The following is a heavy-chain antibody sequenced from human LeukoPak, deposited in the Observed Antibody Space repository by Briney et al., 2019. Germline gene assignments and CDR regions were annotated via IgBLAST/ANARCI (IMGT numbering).Heavy chain of an antibody. V-gene: IGHV4-38-2*02. CDR1: GGSISSYY. CDR2: IYHSGST. D-gene: IGHD2-2*01. CDR3: APLGGYSSSTSCYPALDV. J-gene: IGHJ6*04. Sequence: PSETLSLTCTVSGGSISSYYWGWIRQPPGKGLEWIGSIYHSGSTYYNPSLKSRVTISVDTSKNQFSLKLRSVTAADKAVYYFAPLGGYSSSTSCYPALDVWGKGTTVTVSS.